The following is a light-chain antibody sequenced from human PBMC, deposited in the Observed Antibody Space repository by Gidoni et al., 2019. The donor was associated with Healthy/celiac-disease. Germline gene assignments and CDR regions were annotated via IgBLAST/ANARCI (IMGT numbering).Light chain of an antibody. CDR2: KAS. J-gene: IGKJ1*01. CDR3: QQYNSLWT. V-gene: IGKV1-5*03. Sequence: DIQMTQSPSTLSASKGDRVTITCRASQSISSWLAWYQQKPGKAPKLLIYKASSLESGVPSRFSGSGSGTEFTLTISSLQPDDFATYYCQQYNSLWTFGQGTKVEIK. CDR1: QSISSW.